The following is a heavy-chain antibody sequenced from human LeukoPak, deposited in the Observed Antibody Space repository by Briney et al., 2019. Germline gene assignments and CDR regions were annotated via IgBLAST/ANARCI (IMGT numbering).Heavy chain of an antibody. Sequence: PGGSLRLSCAASGFTFNSYWMSWVRQAPGKGLEWVANIKQDGSEKYYVDSVKGRFTISRDSAKNSLYLQMNSLRAEDTAVYYCARDDPTLFWSGSPFYWGQGTLVTVSS. CDR2: IKQDGSEK. D-gene: IGHD3-3*01. CDR1: GFTFNSYW. CDR3: ARDDPTLFWSGSPFY. J-gene: IGHJ4*02. V-gene: IGHV3-7*01.